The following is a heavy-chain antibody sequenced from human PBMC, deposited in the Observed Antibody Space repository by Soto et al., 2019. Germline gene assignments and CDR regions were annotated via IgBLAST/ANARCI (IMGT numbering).Heavy chain of an antibody. CDR1: GDSVSSPYY. V-gene: IGHV4-4*02. Sequence: QVQLQESGPGLVKPSGTLSLTCAVSGDSVSSPYYWCWVRQPPGKGLEWIGEVFHTGTTSYNPSLRSRVTRSMDKSINQCSLALSSVPAADTAVYYCARSAGWYAVHSWGPGTLVIVSS. CDR3: ARSAGWYAVHS. D-gene: IGHD6-19*01. CDR2: VFHTGTT. J-gene: IGHJ4*02.